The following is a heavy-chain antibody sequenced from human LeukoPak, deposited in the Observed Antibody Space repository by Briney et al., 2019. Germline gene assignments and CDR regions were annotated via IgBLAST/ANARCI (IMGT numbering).Heavy chain of an antibody. D-gene: IGHD5-12*01. V-gene: IGHV1-69*13. CDR3: ARAVSGYVPGYFDY. J-gene: IGHJ4*02. Sequence: VASVKVSCKASGGTFSSYTISWVRQAPGQGLEWMGGIIPIFGTANYAQKFQGRVTITADESTSTAYMELSSLRSEDTAVYYCARAVSGYVPGYFDYWGQGTLVTVSS. CDR1: GGTFSSYT. CDR2: IIPIFGTA.